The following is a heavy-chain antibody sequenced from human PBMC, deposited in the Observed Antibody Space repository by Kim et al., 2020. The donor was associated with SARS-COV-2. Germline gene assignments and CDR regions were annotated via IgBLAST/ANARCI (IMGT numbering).Heavy chain of an antibody. CDR3: ARDYGGSVDY. J-gene: IGHJ4*02. Sequence: STSYAQKFQGRVTRTRDTSTSTVYMELSSLRSEDTAVYYCARDYGGSVDYWGQGTLVTVSS. CDR2: ST. D-gene: IGHD3-16*01. V-gene: IGHV1-46*01.